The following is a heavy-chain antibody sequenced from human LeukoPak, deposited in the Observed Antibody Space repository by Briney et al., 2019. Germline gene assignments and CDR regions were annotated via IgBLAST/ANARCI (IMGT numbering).Heavy chain of an antibody. Sequence: PSETLSLTCTVSGGSISSSSYYWGWIRQPPGKGLEWIGSIYYSGSTYYNPSLKSRVTISVDTSKNQFSLKLSSVTAADTAVYYCASLVIRFKNVRSYYLDYWGQGTLVTVSS. D-gene: IGHD2/OR15-2a*01. CDR2: IYYSGST. CDR3: ASLVIRFKNVRSYYLDY. V-gene: IGHV4-39*07. J-gene: IGHJ4*02. CDR1: GGSISSSSYY.